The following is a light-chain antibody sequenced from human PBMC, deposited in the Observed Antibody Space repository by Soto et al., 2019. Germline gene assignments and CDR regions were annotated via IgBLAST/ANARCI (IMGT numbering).Light chain of an antibody. CDR2: AAS. CDR1: RDISSS. V-gene: IGKV1-9*01. CDR3: QQLNSYPLT. Sequence: DIQLTQSPSFLSASVGDRVTITCRASRDISSSLAWYQKRAGKAPTLLIYAASSLQSGVPSRFSGSGSGTDFTLTISSLQPEDFATYYCQQLNSYPLTFGGGTKVDIK. J-gene: IGKJ4*01.